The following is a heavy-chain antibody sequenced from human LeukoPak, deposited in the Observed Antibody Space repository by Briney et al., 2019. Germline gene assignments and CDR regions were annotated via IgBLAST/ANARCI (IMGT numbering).Heavy chain of an antibody. V-gene: IGHV1-69*13. CDR3: ARDLSGSRQPFDY. CDR2: IIPIFGTA. Sequence: SVKVSCKASGGTFSSYAISWVRQAPGQGLEWMGGIIPIFGTANYAQKFQRRVTITADESTSTAYMELSSLRSEDTAVYYCARDLSGSRQPFDYWGQGTLVTVSS. J-gene: IGHJ4*02. CDR1: GGTFSSYA. D-gene: IGHD1-26*01.